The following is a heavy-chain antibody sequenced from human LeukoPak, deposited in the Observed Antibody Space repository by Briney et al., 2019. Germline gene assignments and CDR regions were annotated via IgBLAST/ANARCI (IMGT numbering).Heavy chain of an antibody. V-gene: IGHV3-21*01. CDR1: GFTFSSYA. J-gene: IGHJ3*02. CDR2: ISGNSRDI. Sequence: PGGSLRLSCAASGFTFSSYAMNWVRQAPGKGLEWVSSISGNSRDIYYADSVKGRFTISRDNAKNSLYLQMNSLRAEDTALYYCARETTVEAFDIWGQGTMVTVSS. D-gene: IGHD4-23*01. CDR3: ARETTVEAFDI.